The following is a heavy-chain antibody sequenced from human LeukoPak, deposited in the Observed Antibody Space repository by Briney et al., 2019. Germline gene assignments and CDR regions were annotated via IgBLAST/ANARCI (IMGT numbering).Heavy chain of an antibody. D-gene: IGHD5-18*01. CDR3: ARGAARYYYYMDV. Sequence: EPSETLSLTCTVYGGSFSGYYWSWIRQPPGKGLEWIGEVNHSGSTYYNPSLKSRVTISVDTSKNQFSLKLSSVTAADTAVYYCARGAARYYYYMDVWGKGTTVTVSS. V-gene: IGHV4-34*01. CDR1: GGSFSGYY. CDR2: VNHSGST. J-gene: IGHJ6*03.